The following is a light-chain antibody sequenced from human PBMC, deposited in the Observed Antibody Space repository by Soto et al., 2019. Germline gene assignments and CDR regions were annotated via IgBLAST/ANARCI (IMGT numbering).Light chain of an antibody. Sequence: EIVLTQSPATLSLSPGERATLSCRASQSVSSYLAWYQQKPGQAPRLLIYDASNRATGIPARFSGSGSGTDFTLTISSLEPEDSAVYYCQQRRNWYTFGQGTKLEIK. CDR1: QSVSSY. CDR2: DAS. J-gene: IGKJ2*01. CDR3: QQRRNWYT. V-gene: IGKV3-11*01.